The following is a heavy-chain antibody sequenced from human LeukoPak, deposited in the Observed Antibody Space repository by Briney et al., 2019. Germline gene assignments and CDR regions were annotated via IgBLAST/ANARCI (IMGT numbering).Heavy chain of an antibody. CDR1: GGSISSSY. Sequence: PSETLSLTCAVSGGSISSSYWSWIRQPPGKGLEWIGYIYYSGSNIYTPSTKSRGTISVDTSKNHFSLKLSSVTAADTAVYYCARGGYSYYYFDYWGQGTLVTVSS. J-gene: IGHJ4*02. D-gene: IGHD5-18*01. CDR3: ARGGYSYYYFDY. CDR2: IYYSGSN. V-gene: IGHV4-59*01.